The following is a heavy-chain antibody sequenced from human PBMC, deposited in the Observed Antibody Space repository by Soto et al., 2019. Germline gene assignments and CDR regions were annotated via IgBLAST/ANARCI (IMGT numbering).Heavy chain of an antibody. CDR2: ISAYNGNT. V-gene: IGHV1-18*01. CDR3: ARDLSIAVAGYIDY. CDR1: GYTFTSYG. Sequence: GASVKVSCKASGYTFTSYGISWVRQAPGQGLEWMGWISAYNGNTNYAQKLQGRVTMTTDTSTSTAYMELRSLRSDDTAVYYCARDLSIAVAGYIDYWGQGTLVTVSS. J-gene: IGHJ4*02. D-gene: IGHD6-19*01.